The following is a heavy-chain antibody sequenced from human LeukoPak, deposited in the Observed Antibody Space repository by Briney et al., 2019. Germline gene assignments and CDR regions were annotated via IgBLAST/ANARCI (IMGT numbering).Heavy chain of an antibody. CDR3: ASDAGGAAFDY. CDR2: ISYDGSNK. J-gene: IGHJ4*02. D-gene: IGHD1-26*01. V-gene: IGHV3-30*03. Sequence: GGSLRLSCAASGFTFSSYGMHWVRQAPGKGLEWVAVISYDGSNKYYADSVKGRFTISRDNSRNTLYLQMNSLRVEDTAVYYCASDAGGAAFDYWGQGTLVTVSS. CDR1: GFTFSSYG.